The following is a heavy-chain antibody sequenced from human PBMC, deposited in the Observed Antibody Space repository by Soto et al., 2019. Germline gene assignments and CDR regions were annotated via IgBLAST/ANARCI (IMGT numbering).Heavy chain of an antibody. Sequence: QVQLQESGPGLVKPSQTLSLTCAVSGGSISSGDHYWSWIRQAPGKGLEWIGYIFDSGGTYYNPSLKSRVIISVDTSKNHFSLKLNSVTAADTAVYYCARDRGENLPDDAFDMWGQGTMVTVSS. CDR2: IFDSGGT. CDR1: GGSISSGDHY. CDR3: ARDRGENLPDDAFDM. D-gene: IGHD2-21*01. V-gene: IGHV4-30-4*01. J-gene: IGHJ3*02.